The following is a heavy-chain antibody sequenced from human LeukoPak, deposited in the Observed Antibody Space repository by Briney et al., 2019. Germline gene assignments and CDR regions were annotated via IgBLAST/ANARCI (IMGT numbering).Heavy chain of an antibody. CDR2: INPKSGDT. D-gene: IGHD3-22*01. J-gene: IGHJ3*01. CDR3: ARGKDDSTGHYDAFDV. V-gene: IGHV1-2*02. Sequence: GASVKVSCKASGYTFTGYYMHWVRQAPGQGLEYMGWINPKSGDTNFSQRFKGRVTMTSDTSISTAYMEMRKLRSDDTAVYFCARGKDDSTGHYDAFDVWGHGTMVTVSS. CDR1: GYTFTGYY.